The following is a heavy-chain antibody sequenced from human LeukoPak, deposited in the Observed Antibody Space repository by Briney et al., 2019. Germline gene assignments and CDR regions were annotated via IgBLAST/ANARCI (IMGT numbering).Heavy chain of an antibody. CDR1: GFTFSSLW. CDR3: AREGRLAGADY. V-gene: IGHV3-7*01. J-gene: IGHJ4*02. Sequence: GGSLRLSCAASGFTFSSLWMSWVRQAPGKGLEWVANIKQDGSEKYYVDSVKGRFTISRDSARKSLYLQLNSVRAEDTAVYYCAREGRLAGADYWGQGTLVTVSS. CDR2: IKQDGSEK. D-gene: IGHD6-13*01.